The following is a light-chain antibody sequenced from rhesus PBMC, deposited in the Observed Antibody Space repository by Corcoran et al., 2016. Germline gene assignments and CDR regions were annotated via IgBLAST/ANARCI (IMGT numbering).Light chain of an antibody. J-gene: IGKJ3*01. CDR3: QQYSSPPFT. V-gene: IGKV1-94*01. CDR1: QDVDKD. Sequence: DIQMSQSPSSLSASVGDRVTVSCRASQDVDKDLNWFQQKPGKAPTLLIFSASRLRTGVSSRFSAGGLGTDFTLPISSLQPEDVATYYCQQYSSPPFTFGPGTKLDIK. CDR2: SAS.